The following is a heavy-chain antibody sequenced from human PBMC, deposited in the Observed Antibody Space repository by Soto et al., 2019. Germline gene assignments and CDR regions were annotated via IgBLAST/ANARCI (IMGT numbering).Heavy chain of an antibody. Sequence: GASVKVSCKASGYNFTSYATHCVRQAPGHRLEWMGWINAGNGNTKYSQKFQGRVTITRDTSASTAYMELRSVRSEDTAVNYCARVRDISAAGTFYGMDVWGQGTTDTVSS. CDR2: INAGNGNT. CDR3: ARVRDISAAGTFYGMDV. CDR1: GYNFTSYA. D-gene: IGHD6-13*01. V-gene: IGHV1-3*01. J-gene: IGHJ6*02.